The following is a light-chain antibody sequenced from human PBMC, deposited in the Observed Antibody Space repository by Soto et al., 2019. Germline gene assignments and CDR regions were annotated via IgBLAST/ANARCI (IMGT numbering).Light chain of an antibody. CDR2: GAS. CDR1: QSVSSN. V-gene: IGKV3-15*01. Sequence: EIVMTQSPATLSVSPGERATLSCRASQSVSSNLAWYQQKPGQAPRLLIYGASTSATGIQARFSGSGSGTEFTLTISSLQSEDFAVYYCQQYNNWPYTFGQGTKLDIK. CDR3: QQYNNWPYT. J-gene: IGKJ2*01.